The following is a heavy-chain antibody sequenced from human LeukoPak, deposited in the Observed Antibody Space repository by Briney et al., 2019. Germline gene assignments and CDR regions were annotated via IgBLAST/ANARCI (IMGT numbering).Heavy chain of an antibody. CDR1: GGSFSGYY. CDR3: ARGVDYYGSGSHEVDY. V-gene: IGHV4-34*01. CDR2: INHSGST. Sequence: SETLSLTCAVYGGSFSGYYWSWIRQPPGKGLEWIGEINHSGSTNYNPSLKSRVTISVDTSKNQFSLKLSSVTAADTAVYYCARGVDYYGSGSHEVDYWGQGILVTVSS. J-gene: IGHJ4*02. D-gene: IGHD3-10*01.